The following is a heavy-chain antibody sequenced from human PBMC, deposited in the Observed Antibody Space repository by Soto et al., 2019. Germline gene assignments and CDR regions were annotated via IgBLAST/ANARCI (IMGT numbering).Heavy chain of an antibody. CDR2: ISYDGSNK. CDR3: AKSSVTAIQSDFDY. V-gene: IGHV3-30*18. D-gene: IGHD2-21*02. J-gene: IGHJ4*02. CDR1: GFTFSSYG. Sequence: QVQLVESGGGVVQPGRSLRLSCAASGFTFSSYGMHWVRQAPGKGLEWVAVISYDGSNKYYADSVKGRFTISRDNSKNTLYLQMNSLRAEDTAVYYCAKSSVTAIQSDFDYWGQGTLVTVSS.